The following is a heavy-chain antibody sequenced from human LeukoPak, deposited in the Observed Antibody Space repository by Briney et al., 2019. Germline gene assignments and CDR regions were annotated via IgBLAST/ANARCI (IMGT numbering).Heavy chain of an antibody. CDR3: ARAGYGDPHFDF. CDR1: GFTFNAYD. Sequence: GGSLRLSCAAAGFTFNAYDMHWVRQATGKGLEWVSYIGRAGDTYYAGSVKGRFTISRDNSKNTLYLQMNSLRAEDTAAYYCARAGYGDPHFDFWGQGTLVTVSS. D-gene: IGHD4-17*01. V-gene: IGHV3-13*04. CDR2: IGRAGDT. J-gene: IGHJ4*02.